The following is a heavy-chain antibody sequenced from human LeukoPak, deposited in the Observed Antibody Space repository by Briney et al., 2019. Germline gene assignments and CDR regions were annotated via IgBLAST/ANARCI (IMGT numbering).Heavy chain of an antibody. V-gene: IGHV4-59*12. J-gene: IGHJ4*02. D-gene: IGHD1-26*01. CDR2: VYYTGST. CDR3: ASLAVGATKY. Sequence: PSETLSLTCTVSGGSISSYYWNWIRQPPGKGLEWIGYVYYTGSTNYNPSLKSRVTMSVDTSKNEFSLKLSSVTAADTAVYYCASLAVGATKYWGQGTLVTVSS. CDR1: GGSISSYY.